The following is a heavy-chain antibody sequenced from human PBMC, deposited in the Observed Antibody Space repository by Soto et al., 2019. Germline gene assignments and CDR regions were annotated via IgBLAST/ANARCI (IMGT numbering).Heavy chain of an antibody. Sequence: QVQLVQSGAEVKKPGSSVKVSCKASGGTFSSYTISWVRQAPGQGLEWMGRIIPILGIANYAQKFQGRVTITAAKSTSPAYMVLSSLRSEDTAVYYCAGRYDSSGSLDYWGQGPLVTVSS. J-gene: IGHJ4*02. CDR2: IIPILGIA. V-gene: IGHV1-69*02. CDR3: AGRYDSSGSLDY. D-gene: IGHD3-22*01. CDR1: GGTFSSYT.